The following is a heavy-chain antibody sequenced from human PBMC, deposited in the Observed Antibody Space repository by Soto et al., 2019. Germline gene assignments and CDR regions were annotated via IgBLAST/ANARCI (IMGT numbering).Heavy chain of an antibody. CDR2: IIPIFGTA. CDR3: ASPSRLELGVVEYYYYYYGMDV. D-gene: IGHD2-15*01. Sequence: SLKVSCKASGGTFSSYAISWVRQAPGQGLEWMGGIIPIFGTANYAQKFQGRVTITADESTSTAYMELSSLRSEDTAVYYCASPSRLELGVVEYYYYYYGMDVWGQGTTVTVSS. CDR1: GGTFSSYA. V-gene: IGHV1-69*13. J-gene: IGHJ6*02.